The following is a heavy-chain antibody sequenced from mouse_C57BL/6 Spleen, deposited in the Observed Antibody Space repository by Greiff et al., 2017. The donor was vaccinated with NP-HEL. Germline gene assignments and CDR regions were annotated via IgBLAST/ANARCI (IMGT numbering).Heavy chain of an antibody. CDR3: ARIGSSSYWYFDV. CDR2: INPSSGYT. Sequence: VHLVESGAELAKPGASVKLSCKASGYTFTSYWMHWVKQRPGQGLEWIGYINPSSGYTKYNQKFKDKATLTADKSSSTAYMQLSSLTYEDSAVYYCARIGSSSYWYFDVWGTGTTVTVSS. J-gene: IGHJ1*03. CDR1: GYTFTSYW. V-gene: IGHV1-7*01. D-gene: IGHD1-1*01.